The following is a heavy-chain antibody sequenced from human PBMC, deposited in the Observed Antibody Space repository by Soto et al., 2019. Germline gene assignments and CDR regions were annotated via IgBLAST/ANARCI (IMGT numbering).Heavy chain of an antibody. CDR3: ARAVEGYSSGNGIDY. J-gene: IGHJ4*02. D-gene: IGHD5-18*01. CDR1: RYTFTSYY. V-gene: IGHV1-46*01. CDR2: INPSGGST. Sequence: SSVKVSGKETRYTFTSYYMHWVRQAPGQGLEWMGIINPSGGSTSYAQKFQGRVTMTRDTSTSTVYMELSSLRSEDTAVYYCARAVEGYSSGNGIDYWGQGTLVTVSS.